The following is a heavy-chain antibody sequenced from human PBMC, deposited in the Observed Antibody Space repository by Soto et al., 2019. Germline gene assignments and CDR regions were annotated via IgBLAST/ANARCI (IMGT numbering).Heavy chain of an antibody. CDR1: GFTFSSYD. CDR2: IGTAGDP. D-gene: IGHD6-6*01. Sequence: GGSLRLSCAASGFTFSSYDMHWVRQATGKGLEWVSAIGTAGDPYYPGSVKGRFTISRENAKNSLYLQMNSLRAGDTAVYYCARGGTIAARDYYDYGMNVRGQGTTVTVSS. CDR3: ARGGTIAARDYYDYGMNV. J-gene: IGHJ6*01. V-gene: IGHV3-13*05.